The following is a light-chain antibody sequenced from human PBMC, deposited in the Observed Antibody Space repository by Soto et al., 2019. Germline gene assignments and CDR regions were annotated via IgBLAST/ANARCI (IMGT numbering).Light chain of an antibody. CDR1: QIVGNTY. V-gene: IGKV3-20*01. CDR2: GTS. CDR3: QQFGSSLPFT. J-gene: IGKJ2*01. Sequence: EIVLTQSPGTLSLSPGERATLSCRASQIVGNTYLAWFQQRPGQAPRLLLYGTSSRATGVPDRFSGSGSGTDFTLTISRLEPEDAEIYYCQQFGSSLPFTYGQGTRVEIK.